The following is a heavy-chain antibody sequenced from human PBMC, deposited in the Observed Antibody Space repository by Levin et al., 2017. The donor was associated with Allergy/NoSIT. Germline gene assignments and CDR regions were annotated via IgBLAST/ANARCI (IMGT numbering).Heavy chain of an antibody. CDR2: ISSSGSTI. D-gene: IGHD6-6*01. J-gene: IGHJ3*02. CDR3: ARDGRLAARPGAFDI. CDR1: GFTFSSYE. V-gene: IGHV3-48*03. Sequence: GGSLRLSCAASGFTFSSYEMNWVRQAPGKGLEWVSYISSSGSTIYYADSVKGRFTISRDNAKNSLYLQMNSLRAEDTAVYYCARDGRLAARPGAFDIWGQGTMVTVSS.